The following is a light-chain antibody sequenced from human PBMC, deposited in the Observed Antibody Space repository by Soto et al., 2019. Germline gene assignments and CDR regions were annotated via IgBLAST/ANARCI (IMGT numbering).Light chain of an antibody. CDR3: SSYAGSRWV. V-gene: IGLV2-23*02. CDR2: EVH. Sequence: QSALTQPASASGTPGQSITISCSGITSDVGIYNLVSWYQQHTGKAPKLVIYEVHKRPSGVSNRFSGSRSGNTASLTISGLQSEDEADYYCSSYAGSRWVFGGGTKLTVL. CDR1: TSDVGIYNL. J-gene: IGLJ3*02.